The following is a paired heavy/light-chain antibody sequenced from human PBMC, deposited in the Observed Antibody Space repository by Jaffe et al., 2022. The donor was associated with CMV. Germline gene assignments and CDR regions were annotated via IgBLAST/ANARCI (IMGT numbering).Heavy chain of an antibody. J-gene: IGHJ6*03. V-gene: IGHV3-74*01. CDR1: GFTFSSYW. D-gene: IGHD2-15*01. Sequence: EVQLVESGGGLVQPGGSLRLSCAASGFTFSSYWMHWVRQAPGKGLVWVSRINSDGSSTSYADSVKGRFTISRDNAKNTLYLQMNSLRAEDTAVYYCARVVEGRYCSGGSCFSDYYYMDVWGKGTTVTVSS. CDR2: INSDGSST. CDR3: ARVVEGRYCSGGSCFSDYYYMDV.
Light chain of an antibody. Sequence: QTVVTQEPSLTVSPGGTVTLTCASSTGAVTSGYYPNWFQQKPGQAPRALIYSTSNKHSWTPARFSGSLLGGKAALTLSGVQPEDEAEYYCLLYYGGVPVFGGGTKLTVL. J-gene: IGLJ2*01. CDR1: TGAVTSGYY. CDR3: LLYYGGVPV. V-gene: IGLV7-43*01. CDR2: STS.